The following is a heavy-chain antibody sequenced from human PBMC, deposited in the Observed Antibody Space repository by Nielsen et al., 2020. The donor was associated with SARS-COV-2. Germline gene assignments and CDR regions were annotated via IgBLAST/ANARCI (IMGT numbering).Heavy chain of an antibody. V-gene: IGHV4-4*02. Sequence: TLSLTCAVSGGSISSNNWWSWVRQPPGKGLEWIGETYHRGSTNYSPSLKTRVTISVDKSKNQFSLELRSVTAADTAVYYCARDCSCGLGSSPSYYFDYWGQGTLVAVSS. D-gene: IGHD7-27*01. CDR1: GGSISSNNW. CDR2: TYHRGST. J-gene: IGHJ4*02. CDR3: ARDCSCGLGSSPSYYFDY.